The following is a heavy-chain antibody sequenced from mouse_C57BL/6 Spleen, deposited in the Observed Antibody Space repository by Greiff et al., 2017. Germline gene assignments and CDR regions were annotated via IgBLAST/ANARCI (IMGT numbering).Heavy chain of an antibody. CDR2: IYPGDGDT. D-gene: IGHD2-4*01. J-gene: IGHJ4*01. CDR1: GYAFSSSW. V-gene: IGHV1-82*01. Sequence: QVQLQQSGPELVKPGASVKISCKASGYAFSSSWMNWVKQRPGKGLEWIGRIYPGDGDTNYNGKFKGKATLTADKSSSTAYMQLSSLTSEDSAVYFCARADDYDAGMDYWGQGTSVTVSS. CDR3: ARADDYDAGMDY.